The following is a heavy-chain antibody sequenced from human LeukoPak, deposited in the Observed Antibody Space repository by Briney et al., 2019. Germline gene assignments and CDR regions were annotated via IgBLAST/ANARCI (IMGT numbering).Heavy chain of an antibody. CDR3: ARVVRYSSGPLTDLFPYSFDY. J-gene: IGHJ4*02. CDR1: GYTFTSYY. V-gene: IGHV1-46*01. D-gene: IGHD6-19*01. CDR2: INPSGGST. Sequence: ASVKVSCKASGYTFTSYYMHWVRQAPGQGLEWMGIINPSGGSTSYAQKFQGRVTMTRDMSTSTVYMELSSLSSEDTAVSYCARVVRYSSGPLTDLFPYSFDYWGQGTLVTVSS.